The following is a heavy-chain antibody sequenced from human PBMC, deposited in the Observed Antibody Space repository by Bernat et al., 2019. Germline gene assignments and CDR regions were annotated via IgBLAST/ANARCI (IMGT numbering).Heavy chain of an antibody. CDR1: GFTFSSYS. CDR3: ARAGASYYDSSGYYYPDAFDI. Sequence: EVQLVESGGGLVKPGGSLRLSCAASGFTFSSYSMNWVRQAPGKGLEWVSSISSSSSYIYYADSVKGRFTNSRDNAKNSLYLQMNSLRAEDTAVYYCARAGASYYDSSGYYYPDAFDIWGQGTMVTVSS. CDR2: ISSSSSYI. J-gene: IGHJ3*02. D-gene: IGHD3-22*01. V-gene: IGHV3-21*01.